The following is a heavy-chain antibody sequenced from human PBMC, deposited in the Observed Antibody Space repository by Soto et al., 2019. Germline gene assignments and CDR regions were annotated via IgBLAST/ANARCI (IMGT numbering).Heavy chain of an antibody. CDR2: ISSSGTTI. V-gene: IGHV3-11*01. CDR3: ARGLDYGWGWFHP. D-gene: IGHD3-16*01. Sequence: QVQLVESGGGLVKPGGSLRLSCATSGFTFSDYYMSWIRQAPGKGLEWISYISSSGTTIYYADSVKGRFTISRDNAKNSLSLQMNTLRVEDTAVYFCARGLDYGWGWFHPWGQGILVTVSS. J-gene: IGHJ5*02. CDR1: GFTFSDYY.